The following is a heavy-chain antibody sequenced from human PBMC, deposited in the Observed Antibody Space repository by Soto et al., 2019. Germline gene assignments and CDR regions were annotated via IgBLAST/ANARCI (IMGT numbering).Heavy chain of an antibody. J-gene: IGHJ6*02. Sequence: ASVKVSCKASGYTFATYAIHWVRQAPGQRLEWMGWINAGNGDTGYAQKFQGRVTMTRNTSISTAYMELSSLRSEDTAVYYCARGRVDYGMDVWGQGTTVTVSS. CDR2: INAGNGDT. V-gene: IGHV1-8*02. CDR1: GYTFATYA. CDR3: ARGRVDYGMDV. D-gene: IGHD2-15*01.